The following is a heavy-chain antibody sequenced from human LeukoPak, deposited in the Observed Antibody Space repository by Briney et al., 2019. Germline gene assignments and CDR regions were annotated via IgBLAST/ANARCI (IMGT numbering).Heavy chain of an antibody. CDR2: IYYSGST. Sequence: SETLSLTCTVSGGSISVYYWSWIRQPPGKRLEWIGYIYYSGSTNYNPSLKSRVTISVDTSKSQFSLKLSSMSAADTAVYYCARVGDTSGYFYYLDYWGQGTLVTVSS. D-gene: IGHD3-22*01. CDR1: GGSISVYY. V-gene: IGHV4-59*01. J-gene: IGHJ4*02. CDR3: ARVGDTSGYFYYLDY.